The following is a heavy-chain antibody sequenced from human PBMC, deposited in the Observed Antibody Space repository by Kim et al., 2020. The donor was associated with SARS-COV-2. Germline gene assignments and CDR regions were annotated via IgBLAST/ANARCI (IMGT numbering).Heavy chain of an antibody. CDR2: IKQDGSEK. Sequence: GGSLRLSCAASGFTFSSYWMSWVRQAPGKGLECVANIKQDGSEKYYVDSVKGRFTISRDNAKNSLYLQMNSLRAEDTAVYYCARESRGYSGYDSYYYGMDVWGQGTTVTVS. CDR1: GFTFSSYW. CDR3: ARESRGYSGYDSYYYGMDV. J-gene: IGHJ6*02. D-gene: IGHD5-12*01. V-gene: IGHV3-7*03.